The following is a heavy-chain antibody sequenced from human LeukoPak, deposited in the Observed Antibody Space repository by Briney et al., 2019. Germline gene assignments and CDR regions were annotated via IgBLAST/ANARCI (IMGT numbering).Heavy chain of an antibody. CDR3: ARLSAVVTAIWDWAFNI. CDR2: INPSGGST. Sequence: GASVKVSCKASGYTFTSYYMHWVRQAPGQGLEWVGVINPSGGSTSYAQRFQGRVTMTRDMSTSTVYMELSSLRSEDTAVYYCARLSAVVTAIWDWAFNIWGQGTMVTVSS. V-gene: IGHV1-46*01. D-gene: IGHD2-21*02. J-gene: IGHJ3*02. CDR1: GYTFTSYY.